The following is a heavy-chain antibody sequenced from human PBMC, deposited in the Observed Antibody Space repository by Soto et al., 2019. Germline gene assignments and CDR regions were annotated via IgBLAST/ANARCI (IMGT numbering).Heavy chain of an antibody. J-gene: IGHJ5*02. CDR1: GCIFSSYD. Sequence: GSLRLSGAASGCIFSSYDMNGVRQAPGKGLEWASYISSGSGNILYADSVKGRFTISRDNAKNSLYLQMNSLRAEDTAVYYCARTYGTGSLNSFDPWGQGTLVTVSS. D-gene: IGHD3-10*01. CDR3: ARTYGTGSLNSFDP. V-gene: IGHV3-48*04. CDR2: ISSGSGNI.